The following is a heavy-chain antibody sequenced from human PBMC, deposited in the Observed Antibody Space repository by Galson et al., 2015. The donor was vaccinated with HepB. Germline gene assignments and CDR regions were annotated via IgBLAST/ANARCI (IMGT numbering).Heavy chain of an antibody. CDR2: INAGNGNT. CDR1: GYTFTSYA. J-gene: IGHJ4*02. V-gene: IGHV1-3*01. D-gene: IGHD3-10*01. Sequence: SVKVSCKASGYTFTSYAMHWVRQAPGQRLEWMGWINAGNGNTKYSQKFQGRVTITRDTSASTAYMELSSLGSEDTAVYYCARGGVWFGELLYPFDYWGQGTLVTVSS. CDR3: ARGGVWFGELLYPFDY.